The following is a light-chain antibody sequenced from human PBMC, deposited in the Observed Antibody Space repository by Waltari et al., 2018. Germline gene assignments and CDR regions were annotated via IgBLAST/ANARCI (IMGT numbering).Light chain of an antibody. V-gene: IGKV3-20*01. CDR1: ESVSSSY. CDR3: QQYVRSPET. J-gene: IGKJ1*01. Sequence: EIVLTQSPGTLSLSPGERATLSCRASESVSSSYLAWYQQKPGQAPRLLIYGASNRATGIPDRFSGSGSGTDFTLSISRLEPEDFAVYYCQQYVRSPETFCQGTRVEIK. CDR2: GAS.